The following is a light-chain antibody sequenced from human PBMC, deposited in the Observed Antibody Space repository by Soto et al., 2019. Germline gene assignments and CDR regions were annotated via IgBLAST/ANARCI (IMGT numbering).Light chain of an antibody. CDR2: SDT. V-gene: IGLV1-40*01. Sequence: QSVLTQPPSVSGAPGQRVTISCTGSSSNIGAGYDVHWYQQLPGTAPKLLIYSDTHRPSGVPDRFSGSKSGTSASLAITGLQAEDEADYYCQSYDSSLGGKVFGGVTKLTLL. CDR1: SSNIGAGYD. J-gene: IGLJ2*01. CDR3: QSYDSSLGGKV.